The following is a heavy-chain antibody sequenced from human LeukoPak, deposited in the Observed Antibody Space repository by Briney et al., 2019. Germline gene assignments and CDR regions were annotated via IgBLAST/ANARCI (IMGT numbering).Heavy chain of an antibody. CDR3: AKRVAAAGIFDY. V-gene: IGHV4-39*07. CDR1: GASIARSSFY. CDR2: VYDTD. D-gene: IGHD6-13*01. J-gene: IGHJ4*02. Sequence: SETLSLTCSVSGASIARSSFYWSWLRQPPGRGLDLIGNVYDTDLHNPSLKSRVTISVDVSKNQFSLRLSSVTAADTAVYYCAKRVAAAGIFDYWGQGTLVTVSS.